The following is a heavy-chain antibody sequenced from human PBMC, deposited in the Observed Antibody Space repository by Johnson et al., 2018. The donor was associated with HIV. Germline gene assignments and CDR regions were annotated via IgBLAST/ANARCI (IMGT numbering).Heavy chain of an antibody. CDR2: IRYDGSNK. J-gene: IGHJ3*02. CDR1: GFTFSSYG. V-gene: IGHV3-30*02. Sequence: VQLVESGGGVVQPGGSLRLSCAASGFTFSSYGMHWVRQAPGKGLEWVAFIRYDGSNKYYADSVKGRFTISRDNSKNTLYLQMNSLRAEDTAVYYCAKGVVPAAADAFDIWGQGTMVTVSS. CDR3: AKGVVPAAADAFDI. D-gene: IGHD2-2*01.